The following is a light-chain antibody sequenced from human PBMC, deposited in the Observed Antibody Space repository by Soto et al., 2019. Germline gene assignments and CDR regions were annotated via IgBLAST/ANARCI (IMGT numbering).Light chain of an antibody. V-gene: IGLV2-14*03. CDR3: SSYTTSNTRQIV. CDR1: SSDVGGYNY. CDR2: DVS. J-gene: IGLJ1*01. Sequence: QSALTQPASVSGSPGQSITISCTGTSSDVGGYNYVSWYQHHPGKAPKLIIHDVSNRPSGVSNRFSGSKSGNTASLTISGRQPEDEADYYCSSYTTSNTRQIVFGTGTKLTVL.